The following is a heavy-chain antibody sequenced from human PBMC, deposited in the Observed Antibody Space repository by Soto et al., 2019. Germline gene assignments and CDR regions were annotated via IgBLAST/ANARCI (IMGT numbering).Heavy chain of an antibody. J-gene: IGHJ4*02. CDR2: ISYDGSNK. CDR3: ARERLYSNDY. CDR1: GFTFSSYG. Sequence: GGSLRLSCAASGFTFSSYGMHWVRQASGKGLEWVAVISYDGSNKYYADSVKGRFTISRDNSKNTLYLQMNSLRAEDTAVYYCARERLYSNDYWGQGTLVTVSS. D-gene: IGHD2-8*01. V-gene: IGHV3-30*03.